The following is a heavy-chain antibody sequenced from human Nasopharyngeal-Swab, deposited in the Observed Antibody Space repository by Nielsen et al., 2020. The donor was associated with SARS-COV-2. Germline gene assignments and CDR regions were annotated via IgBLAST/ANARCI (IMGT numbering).Heavy chain of an antibody. J-gene: IGHJ6*03. Sequence: SLKISCAASGFTFDDYAMHWVRQAPGKGLEWVSGISWNSGSIGYADSVKGRFTISRDNAKNSLYLQMNSLRAEDTTLYYCAKEALPSSYYYYYMDAWGKGTTVTVSS. CDR2: ISWNSGSI. CDR1: GFTFDDYA. V-gene: IGHV3-9*01. CDR3: AKEALPSSYYYYYMDA. D-gene: IGHD2-2*01.